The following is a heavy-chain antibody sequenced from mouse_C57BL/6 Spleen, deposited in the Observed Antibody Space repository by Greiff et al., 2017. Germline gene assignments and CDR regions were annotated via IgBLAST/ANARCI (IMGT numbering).Heavy chain of an antibody. V-gene: IGHV5-12*01. Sequence: EVKLVESGGGLVQPGGSLKLSCAASGFTFSDYYMYWVRQTPEKRLEWVAYISNGGGSTYYPDTVKGRFTISRDNATNTLYLQMSRLKSEDTAMYYCARYGNFYAMDYWGQGTSVTVSA. CDR1: GFTFSDYY. CDR2: ISNGGGST. D-gene: IGHD1-1*01. J-gene: IGHJ4*01. CDR3: ARYGNFYAMDY.